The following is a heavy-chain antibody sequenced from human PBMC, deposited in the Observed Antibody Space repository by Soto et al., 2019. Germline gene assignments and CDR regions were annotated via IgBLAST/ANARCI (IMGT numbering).Heavy chain of an antibody. J-gene: IGHJ5*02. CDR1: GGSVSSSNNY. CDR3: ARVHDFWSGYYWFDT. Sequence: SETLSLTCTVSGGSVSSSNNYWSWIRQPPGKGLEWIGYAYYSGSTNYNSSLKSRVTMSVDTSKNQFSLKLSSVTAADTAVYYCARVHDFWSGYYWFDTWGQGTLVTVSS. D-gene: IGHD3-3*01. V-gene: IGHV4-61*01. CDR2: AYYSGST.